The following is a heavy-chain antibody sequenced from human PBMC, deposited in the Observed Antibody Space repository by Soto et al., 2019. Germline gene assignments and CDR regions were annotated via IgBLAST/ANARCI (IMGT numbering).Heavy chain of an antibody. Sequence: QVQLMQSGAEVKKPGSSVKVSCEASGGTFRSYGITWVRQAPGQGLEWMGGIIPIFGTTNYAQKFQGRVTITEEESTNIAYMELSSLRSEDTAVYYCARDYYDSSGYPGYWGQGTLVTVSS. D-gene: IGHD3-22*01. CDR1: GGTFRSYG. V-gene: IGHV1-69*01. CDR2: IIPIFGTT. CDR3: ARDYYDSSGYPGY. J-gene: IGHJ4*02.